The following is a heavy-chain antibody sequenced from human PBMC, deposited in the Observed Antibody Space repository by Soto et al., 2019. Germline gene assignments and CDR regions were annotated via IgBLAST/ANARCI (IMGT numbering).Heavy chain of an antibody. J-gene: IGHJ4*02. V-gene: IGHV1-8*01. Sequence: ASVKVSCKASGYTFTSYDINWVRQATGQGLEWMGWMNPNSGNAGYAQKFQGRVTMTRNTSISTAYMELSSLRSEDTAVYYCARNYDFWSGYYIKVLDCWGQGTLVTVSS. CDR3: ARNYDFWSGYYIKVLDC. D-gene: IGHD3-3*01. CDR1: GYTFTSYD. CDR2: MNPNSGNA.